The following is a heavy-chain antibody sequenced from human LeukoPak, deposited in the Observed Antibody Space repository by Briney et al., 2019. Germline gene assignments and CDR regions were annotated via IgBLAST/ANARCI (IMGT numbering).Heavy chain of an antibody. CDR2: IYYSVNT. CDR1: GGSISSGGYS. CDR3: ARDGGVAPHNWFDP. V-gene: IGHV4-30-4*07. Sequence: ASETLSLTCAVSGGSISSGGYSWSWIRQPPGKGLEWIGYIYYSVNTYYSPSLKSRVTISVDTSKNQFSLKLSSVTAADTAVYYCARDGGVAPHNWFDPWGQGTLVTVSS. J-gene: IGHJ5*02. D-gene: IGHD2-8*02.